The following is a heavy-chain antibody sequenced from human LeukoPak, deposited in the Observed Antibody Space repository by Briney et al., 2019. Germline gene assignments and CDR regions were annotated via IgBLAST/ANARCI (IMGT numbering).Heavy chain of an antibody. CDR2: INSDGSST. J-gene: IGHJ5*02. D-gene: IGHD2-2*01. CDR1: GFTFSTYW. Sequence: GGSLRLSCAASGFTFSTYWMHWVRQAPGKGLVWVSRINSDGSSTTYADSVKGRFTISRDNAKNTLFPQMNSLRVEDTAVYYCARGASTDTGWFDPWGQGTLVTVSS. CDR3: ARGASTDTGWFDP. V-gene: IGHV3-74*01.